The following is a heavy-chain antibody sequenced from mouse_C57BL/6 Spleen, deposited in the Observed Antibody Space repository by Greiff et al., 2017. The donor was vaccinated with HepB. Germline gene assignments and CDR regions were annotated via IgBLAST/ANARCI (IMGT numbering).Heavy chain of an antibody. CDR3: ARQGRVSSEGNAMDY. D-gene: IGHD1-1*01. CDR1: GYTFTSYW. V-gene: IGHV1-59*01. Sequence: QVQLQQPGAELVRPGTSVKLSCKASGYTFTSYWMHWVKQRPGQGLEWIGVIDPSVSYTNYNQKFKGKATLTVDTSSSTAYMQLSSLTSEDSAVYYCARQGRVSSEGNAMDYWGQGTSVTVSS. J-gene: IGHJ4*01. CDR2: IDPSVSYT.